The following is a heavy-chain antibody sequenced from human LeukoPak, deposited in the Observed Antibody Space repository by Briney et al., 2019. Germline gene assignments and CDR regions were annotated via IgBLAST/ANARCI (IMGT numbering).Heavy chain of an antibody. Sequence: GGSLRLSCAASGFTFSSYAMSWVRQAPGKGLEWVSAISGSGGSTYYADSVKGRFTISRDNSKNTLYLQMNSLRAEDTAVYYCAKVRDIVVVVAAYTYWGQGTLVTVSS. CDR1: GFTFSSYA. CDR3: AKVRDIVVVVAAYTY. J-gene: IGHJ4*02. D-gene: IGHD2-15*01. V-gene: IGHV3-23*01. CDR2: ISGSGGST.